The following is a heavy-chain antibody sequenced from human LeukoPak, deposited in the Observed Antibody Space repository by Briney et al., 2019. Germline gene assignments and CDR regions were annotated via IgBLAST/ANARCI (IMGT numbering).Heavy chain of an antibody. CDR3: ARAGGVKTAALDLDY. Sequence: SETLSLTCTVSGGSIRNYYWSWIRQPPGKGLEWIGYIHYSGSANHNPSLKSRVTISRDTSKNQFSLKLTSVTTADTAVYYCARAGGVKTAALDLDYWGQGTLVTVSS. V-gene: IGHV4-59*01. D-gene: IGHD6-25*01. J-gene: IGHJ4*02. CDR1: GGSIRNYY. CDR2: IHYSGSA.